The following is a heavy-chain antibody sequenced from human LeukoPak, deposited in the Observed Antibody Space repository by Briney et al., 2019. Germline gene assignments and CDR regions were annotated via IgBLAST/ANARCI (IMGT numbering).Heavy chain of an antibody. CDR1: GGTFSSYA. CDR3: ARRRLQDIVVVPAAIGAAFDI. CDR2: IIPILGIA. V-gene: IGHV1-69*04. Sequence: SVKVSCKASGGTFSSYAISWVRQAPGQGLEWMGRIIPILGIANYAQKFQGKVTITADKSTSTAYMELSSLRSEDTAVYYCARRRLQDIVVVPAAIGAAFDIWGQGTMVTVSS. D-gene: IGHD2-2*01. J-gene: IGHJ3*02.